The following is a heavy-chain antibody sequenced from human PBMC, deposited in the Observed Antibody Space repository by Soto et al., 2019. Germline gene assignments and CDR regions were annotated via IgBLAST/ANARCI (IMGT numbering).Heavy chain of an antibody. J-gene: IGHJ3*01. CDR2: LYDVDGS. V-gene: IGHV3-53*01. Sequence: DVQLVESGGGLIQPGESLRLSCAAFGLTISGKKYVAWVRQAPGKGLEWVSALYDVDGSFYADSVTGRFTTSSDSSKTTVYLQMNDLRLDDTAVYYCATWHERVHAFDVWGQGTTVTISS. CDR3: ATWHERVHAFDV. CDR1: GLTISGKKY. D-gene: IGHD1-1*01.